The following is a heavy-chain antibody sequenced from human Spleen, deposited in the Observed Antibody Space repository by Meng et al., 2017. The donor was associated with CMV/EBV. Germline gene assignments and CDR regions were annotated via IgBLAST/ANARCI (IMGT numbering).Heavy chain of an antibody. V-gene: IGHV3-23*03. CDR2: IYSGFIT. J-gene: IGHJ4*02. D-gene: IGHD1-1*01. CDR3: AKGTGLPFDY. CDR1: GFTFSNYA. Sequence: LRLSCADSGFTFSNYAMSWVRQAPGKGLDWVSVIYSGFITHYADSVKGRFTISRDNSKNTVYLQMDSLRAEDTAVYYCAKGTGLPFDYWGQGALVTVSS.